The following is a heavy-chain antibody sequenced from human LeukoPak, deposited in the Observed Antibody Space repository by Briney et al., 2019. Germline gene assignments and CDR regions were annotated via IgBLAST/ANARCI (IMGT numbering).Heavy chain of an antibody. CDR2: ISGSGGST. Sequence: GGSLRLPCAASGFSFGSYAMNWVRQAPGKGLEWVSGISGSGGSTYYADSVKGRFTISTDNAPNSLYLQMNSLRAEDTAIYYCVRDRGTYRPIDYWGQGTLVTVSS. V-gene: IGHV3-23*01. CDR3: VRDRGTYRPIDY. J-gene: IGHJ4*02. D-gene: IGHD1-26*01. CDR1: GFSFGSYA.